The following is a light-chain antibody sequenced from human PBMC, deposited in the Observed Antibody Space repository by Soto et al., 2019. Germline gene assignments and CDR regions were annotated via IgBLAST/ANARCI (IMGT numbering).Light chain of an antibody. CDR3: QQLNSYPRLT. CDR2: AAS. Sequence: IQLTQSPSSLSASVGDRVTNTCRASQGISSYLAWYQQKPGKAPKLLIYAASTLQSGVPSRFSGSGSGTDFTLTISSLQPEDFATYYCQQLNSYPRLTFGGGTKVEIK. J-gene: IGKJ4*01. CDR1: QGISSY. V-gene: IGKV1-9*01.